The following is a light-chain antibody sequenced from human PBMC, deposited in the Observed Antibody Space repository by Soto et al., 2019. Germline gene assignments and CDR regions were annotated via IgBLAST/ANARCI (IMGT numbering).Light chain of an antibody. Sequence: AIQMTQSPSSLSASVGDRVTITCRASQGISNDLSWYQQKLGKAPKLLIYAASNLQSEVPSRFSGSGSGTDFTLTISSLQPEDFATYYCLQDYNYPRTFGQGTNVESK. CDR1: QGISND. V-gene: IGKV1-6*02. J-gene: IGKJ1*01. CDR2: AAS. CDR3: LQDYNYPRT.